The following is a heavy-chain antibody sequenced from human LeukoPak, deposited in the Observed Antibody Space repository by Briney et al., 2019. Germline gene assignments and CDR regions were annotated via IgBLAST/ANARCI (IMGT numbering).Heavy chain of an antibody. CDR3: ARNRYCVLTNCNDRDLDY. D-gene: IGHD1-1*01. Sequence: YYRSWIRQAPGKGLEWISYISSSSGTLYYADSVKGRFTISRDNAKSSLYLQMNSLRDEDTALYFCARNRYCVLTNCNDRDLDYWARGPLLTVSS. CDR1: YY. V-gene: IGHV3-11*04. J-gene: IGHJ4*02. CDR2: ISSSSGTL.